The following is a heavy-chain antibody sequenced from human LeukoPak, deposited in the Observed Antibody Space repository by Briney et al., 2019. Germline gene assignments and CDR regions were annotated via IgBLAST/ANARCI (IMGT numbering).Heavy chain of an antibody. D-gene: IGHD2-21*01. CDR3: ITPLPYSAQ. CDR2: IKPKTDGETT. CDR1: GFTFSNYG. Sequence: PGGSLRLSCAASGFTFSNYGMNWVRQAPGKGLEWVGRIKPKTDGETTEYAAPVKGRFSISRDDSKNMLYLQMNSLKTEDTAVYYCITPLPYSAQGGQGTLVTVSS. J-gene: IGHJ4*02. V-gene: IGHV3-15*07.